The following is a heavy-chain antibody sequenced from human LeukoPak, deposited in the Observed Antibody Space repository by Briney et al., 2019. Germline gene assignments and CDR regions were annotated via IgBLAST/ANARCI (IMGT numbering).Heavy chain of an antibody. CDR1: GGSFSGYY. Sequence: SETLSHTCAVYGGSFSGYYWSWIRQPPGKGLEWIGEINHSGSTNYNPSLKSRVTISVDTSKNQFSLKLSSVTAADTAVYYCARGRYYYDSSGYYYGFDYWGQGTLVTVSS. D-gene: IGHD3-22*01. J-gene: IGHJ4*02. CDR2: INHSGST. V-gene: IGHV4-34*01. CDR3: ARGRYYYDSSGYYYGFDY.